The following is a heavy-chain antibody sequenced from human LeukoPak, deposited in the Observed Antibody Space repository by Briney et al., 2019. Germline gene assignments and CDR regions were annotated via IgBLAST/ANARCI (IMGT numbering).Heavy chain of an antibody. J-gene: IGHJ3*02. V-gene: IGHV4-59*01. CDR2: INYGGST. Sequence: SETLSLTCTVSGGSITNSYWNWIRQSPGKGLEWIGCINYGGSTNYNPSLKSRVTISVDTSKNQFSLKLSSVTAADTAVYFCARDPLSTNDFDIWGQGTMVAVSS. D-gene: IGHD1-1*01. CDR3: ARDPLSTNDFDI. CDR1: GGSITNSY.